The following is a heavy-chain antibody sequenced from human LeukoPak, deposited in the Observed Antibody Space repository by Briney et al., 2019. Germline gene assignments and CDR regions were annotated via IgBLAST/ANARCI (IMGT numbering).Heavy chain of an antibody. CDR3: ARSYSSSRGTFDY. Sequence: PGGSLRLSRAASGFTFSSYGMNWVRQAPGKGLEWVSSITIISSYIYYADSVKGRFTISRDNAKNSLYLQINSLRAEDTAVYYCARSYSSSRGTFDYWGRGTLVSVSS. J-gene: IGHJ4*02. CDR1: GFTFSSYG. V-gene: IGHV3-21*01. CDR2: ITIISSYI. D-gene: IGHD6-6*01.